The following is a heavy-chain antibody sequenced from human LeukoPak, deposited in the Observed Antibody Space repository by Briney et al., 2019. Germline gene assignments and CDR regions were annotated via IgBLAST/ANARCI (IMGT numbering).Heavy chain of an antibody. Sequence: GGSLRFSCAASGFTLRSYAMNWVRQAPGEGLEWVSAISGSDGNTYYADSVKGRFTISRDDSKNTLYLQMNRLRAEDTALYYCAKAATFYYGSDLWGQGILVAVSS. CDR1: GFTLRSYA. CDR2: ISGSDGNT. CDR3: AKAATFYYGSDL. V-gene: IGHV3-23*01. D-gene: IGHD3-10*01. J-gene: IGHJ4*02.